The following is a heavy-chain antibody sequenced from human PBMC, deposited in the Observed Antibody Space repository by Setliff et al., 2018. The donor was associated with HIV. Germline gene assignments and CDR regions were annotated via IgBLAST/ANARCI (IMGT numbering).Heavy chain of an antibody. Sequence: ETLSLTCAVYGGSLSGYYWGWVRQSPGRGLEWIGEINQSGNTNFNPSLKSRLIISVDTSKSQFSLKLTSVTAADTALYYCAREGGQGYSGSGSFYHRNFDLWGRGTLVTVSS. CDR3: AREGGQGYSGSGSFYHRNFDL. V-gene: IGHV4-34*01. CDR1: GGSLSGYY. J-gene: IGHJ2*01. CDR2: INQSGNT. D-gene: IGHD3-10*01.